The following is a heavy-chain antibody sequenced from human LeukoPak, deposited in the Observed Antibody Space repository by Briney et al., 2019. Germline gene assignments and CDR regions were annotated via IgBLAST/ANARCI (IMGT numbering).Heavy chain of an antibody. V-gene: IGHV4-61*02. Sequence: SQTLSLTCTVSGGSISSGSYYWSWIRQPAGKGLEWIGRIYTSGSTNYNPSLKSRVTISVDTSKNQFSLKLRSVTAADTAVYYCARHSYYDFLWDYWGQGTLVTVSS. CDR2: IYTSGST. D-gene: IGHD3-3*01. J-gene: IGHJ4*02. CDR1: GGSISSGSYY. CDR3: ARHSYYDFLWDY.